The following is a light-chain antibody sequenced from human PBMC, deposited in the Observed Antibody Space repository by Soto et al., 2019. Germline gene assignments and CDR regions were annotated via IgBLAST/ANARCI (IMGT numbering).Light chain of an antibody. V-gene: IGLV1-44*01. CDR2: TNN. CDR3: ATWDDSRKGV. CDR1: SSDIESHT. Sequence: QSVLAQPPSASGTPGLRITISCSGSSSDIESHTVNWYQQVPGKAPKLLINTNNQRPSGVPARFSGSKSGASASLAISGLQSGDEATYYCATWDDSRKGVFGTGTKVTVL. J-gene: IGLJ1*01.